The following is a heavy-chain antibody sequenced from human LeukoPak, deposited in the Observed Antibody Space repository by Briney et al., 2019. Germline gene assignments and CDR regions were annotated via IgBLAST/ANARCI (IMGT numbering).Heavy chain of an antibody. V-gene: IGHV4-39*07. CDR2: IYYSGST. J-gene: IGHJ5*02. CDR3: ARDSTGVLRYFDWLNWFDP. Sequence: SETLSLTCTVSGGSISSSSYYWGWIRQPPGKGLEWIGSIYYSGSTYYNPSLNSRVTISVDTSKNQFSLKLSSVTAADTAVYYCARDSTGVLRYFDWLNWFDPWGQGTLVTVSS. D-gene: IGHD3-9*01. CDR1: GGSISSSSYY.